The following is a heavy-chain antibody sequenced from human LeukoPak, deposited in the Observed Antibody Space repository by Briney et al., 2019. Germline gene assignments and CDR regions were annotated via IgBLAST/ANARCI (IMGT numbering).Heavy chain of an antibody. Sequence: SETLSHTCSVSGYSLSDGFYWGWIRQPPGKGLEWIGTIYHTGNTYYNPSLESRITISVDTSKNQFSLKLTSVTATDTAVYYCATSGVLYWIQTWGQGTLVTVSS. D-gene: IGHD2-15*01. J-gene: IGHJ5*02. V-gene: IGHV4-38-2*01. CDR3: ATSGVLYWIQT. CDR2: IYHTGNT. CDR1: GYSLSDGFY.